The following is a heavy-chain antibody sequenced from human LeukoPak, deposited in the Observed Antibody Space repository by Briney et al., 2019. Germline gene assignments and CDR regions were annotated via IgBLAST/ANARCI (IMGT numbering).Heavy chain of an antibody. Sequence: GGSLRLSCAASGFTFSSYSMNWVRQAPGKGLEWVSSISSSSSYIYYADSVKGRFTISRDNAKNSLYLQMNSLRAEDTVVYYCARDYGELGFDYWGQGTLVTVSS. CDR3: ARDYGELGFDY. D-gene: IGHD4-17*01. J-gene: IGHJ4*02. CDR1: GFTFSSYS. CDR2: ISSSSSYI. V-gene: IGHV3-21*01.